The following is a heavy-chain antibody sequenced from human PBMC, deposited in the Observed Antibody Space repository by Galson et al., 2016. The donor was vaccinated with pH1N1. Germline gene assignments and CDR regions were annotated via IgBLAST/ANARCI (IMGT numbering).Heavy chain of an antibody. D-gene: IGHD1-20*01. CDR2: IVPMFRTT. CDR1: GVSFSSNA. Sequence: SVKVSCKASGVSFSSNAISWVRQAPGQGLEWMGGIVPMFRTTYYAQKFQCRVTITADELATTAFMELSSLRSEDTAVYYCAGAAGYNLNREYDYWGQGTLVTVSS. CDR3: AGAAGYNLNREYDY. J-gene: IGHJ4*02. V-gene: IGHV1-69*13.